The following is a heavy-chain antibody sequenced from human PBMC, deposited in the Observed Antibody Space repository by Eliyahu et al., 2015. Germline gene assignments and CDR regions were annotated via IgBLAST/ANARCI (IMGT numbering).Heavy chain of an antibody. CDR1: GFXFXXYX. V-gene: IGHV3-9*01. Sequence: VQLVESGGDLVQPGRSLRISCVAXGFXFXXYXMLWVRQVPGKGLEWVSRISLNSGSIAYADSVKGRFTIFRDNAKKSVYLQMNSLRETDTALYYCAKERVYGRAGPAADYGMDVWGQGTTVTVSS. CDR2: ISLNSGSI. CDR3: AKERVYGRAGPAADYGMDV. D-gene: IGHD6-25*01. J-gene: IGHJ6*02.